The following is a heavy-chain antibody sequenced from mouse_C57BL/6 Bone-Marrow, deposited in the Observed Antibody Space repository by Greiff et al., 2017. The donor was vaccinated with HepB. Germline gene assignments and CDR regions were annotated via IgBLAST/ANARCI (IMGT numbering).Heavy chain of an antibody. J-gene: IGHJ2*01. CDR2: IYPSDSET. CDR3: ARSLRAYYFDY. V-gene: IGHV1-61*01. Sequence: QVQLKQPGAELVRPGSSVKLSCKASGYTFTSYWMDWVKQRPGQGLEWIGNIYPSDSETHYNQKFKDKATLTVDKSSSTAYMQLSSLTSEDSAVYYCARSLRAYYFDYWGQGTTLTVSS. CDR1: GYTFTSYW. D-gene: IGHD1-1*01.